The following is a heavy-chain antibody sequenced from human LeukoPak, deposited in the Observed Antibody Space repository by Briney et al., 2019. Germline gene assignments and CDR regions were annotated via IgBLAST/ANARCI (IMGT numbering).Heavy chain of an antibody. V-gene: IGHV4-38-2*02. CDR3: AREYCSSTSCYEVVYFDL. Sequence: PSETLSLTCTVSGYSISSGYYWGWIRQPPGKGLEWIGSIYHSGSTYYNPSLKSRVTISVDTSKNQFSLKLNSVTAADTAVYYCAREYCSSTSCYEVVYFDLWGRGTLVTVSS. D-gene: IGHD2-2*01. CDR2: IYHSGST. CDR1: GYSISSGYY. J-gene: IGHJ2*01.